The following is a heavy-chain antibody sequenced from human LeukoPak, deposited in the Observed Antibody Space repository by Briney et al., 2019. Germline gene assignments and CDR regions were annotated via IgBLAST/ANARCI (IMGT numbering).Heavy chain of an antibody. D-gene: IGHD3-3*01. Sequence: SETLSLTCVVYGGSFSGYYWSWIRQPPGKGLEWIGEINHSGSTNYNPSLKSRVTISVDTSKNQFSLKLSSVTAADTAVYYCARVQIRITIFGVVTPLNFDYWGQGTLVTVSS. CDR3: ARVQIRITIFGVVTPLNFDY. J-gene: IGHJ4*02. CDR2: INHSGST. V-gene: IGHV4-34*01. CDR1: GGSFSGYY.